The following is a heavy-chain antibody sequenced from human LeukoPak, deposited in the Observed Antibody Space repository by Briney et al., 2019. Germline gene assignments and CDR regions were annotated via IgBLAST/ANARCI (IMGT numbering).Heavy chain of an antibody. V-gene: IGHV4-59*01. CDR1: GGSISSYY. D-gene: IGHD3-22*01. J-gene: IGHJ4*02. CDR3: ARGYYYDSSGYYPTFFDY. Sequence: SETLSLTCTVSGGSISSYYWSWIRQPPGKGLEWIGYIYYSGSTNYSPSLKSRVTISVDTSKNQFSLKLSSVTAADTAVYYCARGYYYDSSGYYPTFFDYWGQGTLVTVSS. CDR2: IYYSGST.